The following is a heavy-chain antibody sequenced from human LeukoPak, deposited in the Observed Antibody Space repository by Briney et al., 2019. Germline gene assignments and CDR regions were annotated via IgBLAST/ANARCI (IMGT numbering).Heavy chain of an antibody. CDR1: GFTFSSSA. J-gene: IGHJ4*02. Sequence: GGSLTLSCQASGFTFSSSAMYWVRQAPGKGLEGVSSISGNVFYTYYADSVKGRFTMSRDNSKNTLYLQMNSLRAEDTAVYYCAKGSRSYSSSWYYFDSWGQGTLVTVSS. V-gene: IGHV3-23*01. D-gene: IGHD6-13*01. CDR2: ISGNVFYT. CDR3: AKGSRSYSSSWYYFDS.